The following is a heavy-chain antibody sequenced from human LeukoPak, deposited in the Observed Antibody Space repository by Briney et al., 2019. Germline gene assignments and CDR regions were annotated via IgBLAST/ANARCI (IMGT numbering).Heavy chain of an antibody. CDR3: ARVRKLRNWYFDL. CDR1: GGSISSSSYY. J-gene: IGHJ2*01. Sequence: SETLSLTCTVSGGSISSSSYYWGWIRQPPGKGLEWIGSIYYSGSTYYNPSLKSRVTISVDTSKNQFSLKLSSVTAADTAVYYCARVRKLRNWYFDLWGRGTLVTVSS. V-gene: IGHV4-39*01. D-gene: IGHD1-7*01. CDR2: IYYSGST.